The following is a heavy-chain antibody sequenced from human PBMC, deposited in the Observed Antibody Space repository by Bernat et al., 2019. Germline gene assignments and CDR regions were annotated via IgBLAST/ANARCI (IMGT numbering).Heavy chain of an antibody. D-gene: IGHD3-9*01. Sequence: QVQLVQSGAEVKKPGASVKVSCKASGYTFTSYYMHWVRQAPGQGLEWMGIINPSGGSTSYAQKFQGRVTMTRDTSTSTVYMELSSLRSEDTAMYYCARDADYDILTGYRGFDYWDQGTLVTVSS. CDR2: INPSGGST. CDR3: ARDADYDILTGYRGFDY. J-gene: IGHJ4*02. V-gene: IGHV1-46*03. CDR1: GYTFTSYY.